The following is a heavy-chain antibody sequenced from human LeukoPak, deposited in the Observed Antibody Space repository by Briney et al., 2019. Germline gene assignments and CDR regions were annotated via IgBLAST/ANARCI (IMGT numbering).Heavy chain of an antibody. D-gene: IGHD3/OR15-3a*01. CDR1: GYTFTGYY. Sequence: ASVKVTCKASGYTFTGYYMHWVRQAPGQGLEWMGRINPNSGGTNYAQKFQGRVTMTRDTSISTAYMELSRLRSDDTAVYYCARSPRQDGLCGYAFDIWGQGTMVTVSS. CDR2: INPNSGGT. J-gene: IGHJ3*02. V-gene: IGHV1-2*06. CDR3: ARSPRQDGLCGYAFDI.